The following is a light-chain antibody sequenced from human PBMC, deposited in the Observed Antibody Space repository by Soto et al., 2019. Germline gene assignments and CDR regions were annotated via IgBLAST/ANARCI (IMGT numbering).Light chain of an antibody. CDR3: SSYAGSSTLYV. Sequence: QSVLTQPASVSGSPGQSITISCTGTSSDVGSYNLVSWYQQHPDKAPQLIIFEATQRPSGVSSRFSGSKSGNTASLTISGLQAEDEADYYCSSYAGSSTLYVFGTGTKVTVL. CDR2: EAT. CDR1: SSDVGSYNL. V-gene: IGLV2-23*01. J-gene: IGLJ1*01.